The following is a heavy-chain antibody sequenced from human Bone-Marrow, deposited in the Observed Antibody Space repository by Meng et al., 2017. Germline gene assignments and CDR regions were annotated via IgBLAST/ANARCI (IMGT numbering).Heavy chain of an antibody. Sequence: QVQLWQSGSEWKKPGPSAKVSCKASGYTFTTYAINWVRQAPGQGLEWMGWINTNTGNPTYAQGFTGRFVVSLDTSVSTAYLQISSPKAEDTAVYYCGRDFPGMDVWGQGTTVTVSS. CDR1: GYTFTTYA. CDR3: GRDFPGMDV. V-gene: IGHV7-4-1*02. D-gene: IGHD3-10*01. J-gene: IGHJ6*02. CDR2: INTNTGNP.